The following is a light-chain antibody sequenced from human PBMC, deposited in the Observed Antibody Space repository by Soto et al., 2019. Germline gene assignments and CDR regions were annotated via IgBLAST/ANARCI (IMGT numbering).Light chain of an antibody. CDR1: QSISTY. Sequence: DIQMTQSPSSLSASVGDRVSITCRASQSISTYLNWYQQKPGKAPKLLIYAASSLQSGVPSRFSGSTSGTYFTLTISSLQPEDFATYYFQQSYSSPQTFGQGTNVVI. J-gene: IGKJ1*01. V-gene: IGKV1-39*01. CDR2: AAS. CDR3: QQSYSSPQT.